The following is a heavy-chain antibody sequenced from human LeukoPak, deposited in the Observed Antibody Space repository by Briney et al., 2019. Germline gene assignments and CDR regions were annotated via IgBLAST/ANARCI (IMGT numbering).Heavy chain of an antibody. V-gene: IGHV4-59*08. D-gene: IGHD6-13*01. CDR1: GGSIRSYY. J-gene: IGHJ4*02. CDR2: IYDNGNT. Sequence: SETLSLTCTVSGGSIRSYYWSWIRQRPGKGLEWIGYIYDNGNTDYNSSLKSRVTISVDTSKNHFSLKMRSVTAADTAVYYCARGSSSWPLWGQGTLVTVSS. CDR3: ARGSSSWPL.